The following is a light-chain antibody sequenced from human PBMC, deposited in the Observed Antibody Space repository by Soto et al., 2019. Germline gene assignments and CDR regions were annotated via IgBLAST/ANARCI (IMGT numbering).Light chain of an antibody. V-gene: IGKV1-17*01. J-gene: IGKJ1*01. CDR2: AAS. CDR1: QGIGNA. Sequence: IQITQAPSSLSASLGDRVTIACRASQGIGNALGWSQQKPGKPPKVLIYAASSLQSGVPSRFIGSGSGTDFTLTISSLQPDDFATYYCQQYKSYWTFGQGTKVDIK. CDR3: QQYKSYWT.